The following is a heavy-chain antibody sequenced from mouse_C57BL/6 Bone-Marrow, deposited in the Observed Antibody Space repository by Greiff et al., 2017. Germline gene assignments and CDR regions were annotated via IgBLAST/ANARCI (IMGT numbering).Heavy chain of an antibody. CDR3: ARLYYYGSTTTN. CDR2: ISPSSGYT. D-gene: IGHD1-1*01. Sequence: VQLQESGAELARPGASVKMSCTASGYTFTSYTMHWVKQRPGQGLEWIGNISPSSGYTKYNQKFKDKATLTADKSSSTAYLQLSSLTSADSAVYYCARLYYYGSTTTNGGQGTTRTVSA. CDR1: GYTFTSYT. V-gene: IGHV1-4*01. J-gene: IGHJ2*01.